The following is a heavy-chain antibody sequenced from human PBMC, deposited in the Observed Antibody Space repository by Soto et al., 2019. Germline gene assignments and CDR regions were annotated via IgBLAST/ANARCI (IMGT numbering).Heavy chain of an antibody. CDR2: IWYDGSNK. Sequence: GGSLRLSCAASGFTFSSYGMHWVRQAPGKVLEWVAVIWYDGSNKYYADSVKGRFTISRDNSKNTLYLQMNSLRAEDTAVYYCAKDLLGPGRAYGMDVWGQGTTVTVSS. J-gene: IGHJ6*02. D-gene: IGHD7-27*01. CDR3: AKDLLGPGRAYGMDV. CDR1: GFTFSSYG. V-gene: IGHV3-30*02.